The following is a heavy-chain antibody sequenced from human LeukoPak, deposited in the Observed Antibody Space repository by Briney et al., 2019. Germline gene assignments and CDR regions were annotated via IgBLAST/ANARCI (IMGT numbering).Heavy chain of an antibody. Sequence: SETLSLTCAVYGGSFSGYYWSWIRQPPGKGLEWIGEINHSGSTNYNPSLKSRVTISVNTSKNQFSLKLSSVTAADTAVYYCARAGSSWHYYFDYWGQGTLVTVSS. CDR2: INHSGST. J-gene: IGHJ4*02. D-gene: IGHD6-13*01. CDR3: ARAGSSWHYYFDY. CDR1: GGSFSGYY. V-gene: IGHV4-34*01.